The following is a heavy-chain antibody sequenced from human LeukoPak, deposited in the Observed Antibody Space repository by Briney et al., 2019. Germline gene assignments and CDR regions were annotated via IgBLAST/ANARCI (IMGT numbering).Heavy chain of an antibody. Sequence: SSETLSLTCTVSGASISGYYWSWIRQPPGKGLEWIGYISYSGSTNYNPSLKSRVTISADTSKNQVSLTLSSVTAADTAVYYCARHPELYFFDYWGQGTLVTVSS. CDR1: GASISGYY. J-gene: IGHJ4*02. D-gene: IGHD3-10*01. CDR2: ISYSGST. CDR3: ARHPELYFFDY. V-gene: IGHV4-59*08.